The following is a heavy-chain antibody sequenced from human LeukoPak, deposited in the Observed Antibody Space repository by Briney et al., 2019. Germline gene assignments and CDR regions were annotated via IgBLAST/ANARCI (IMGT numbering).Heavy chain of an antibody. D-gene: IGHD6-13*01. CDR3: ARAVYSSSWYYFDY. CDR1: GGSISSSNW. CDR2: IYHSGST. J-gene: IGHJ4*02. Sequence: PSGTPSLTCAVSGGSISSSNWWSWVRQPPGKGLEWIGEIYHSGSTNYNPSLKSRVTISVDKSKNQFSLKLNSVTAADTAVYYCARAVYSSSWYYFDYWGQGTLVTVSS. V-gene: IGHV4-4*02.